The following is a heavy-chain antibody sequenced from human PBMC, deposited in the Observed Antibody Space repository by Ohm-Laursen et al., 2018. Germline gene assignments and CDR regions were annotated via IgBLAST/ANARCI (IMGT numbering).Heavy chain of an antibody. D-gene: IGHD6-19*01. CDR2: IKSKTEGGTT. Sequence: GSLRLSCTASDFTVSGAWMSWVRQAPGKGLEWVGRIKSKTEGGTTDYAAPVKGRFTISRDDSKNTLYLQMNSLKTEDTAVYYCTTNSSGWRSYWYFDLWGRGTLVTVSS. CDR1: DFTVSGAW. V-gene: IGHV3-15*01. J-gene: IGHJ2*01. CDR3: TTNSSGWRSYWYFDL.